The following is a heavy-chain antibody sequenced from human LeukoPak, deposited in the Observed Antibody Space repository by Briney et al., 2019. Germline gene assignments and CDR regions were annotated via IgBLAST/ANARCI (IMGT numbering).Heavy chain of an antibody. D-gene: IGHD3-3*01. CDR2: ISSSGSTI. Sequence: PGGSLRLSCAAPGFTLSSYEMNWVRPAPGKGLEWVSYISSSGSTIYYADSVKGRFTISRDNAKNSLYLQMHRLRAEDTAAYYCARGRQRRDFRSLGYFDYWGQGTLVTVSS. J-gene: IGHJ4*02. CDR3: ARGRQRRDFRSLGYFDY. CDR1: GFTLSSYE. V-gene: IGHV3-48*03.